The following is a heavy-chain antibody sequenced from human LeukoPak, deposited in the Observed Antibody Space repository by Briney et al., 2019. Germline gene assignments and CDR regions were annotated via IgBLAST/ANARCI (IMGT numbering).Heavy chain of an antibody. CDR3: ATWTDYYYGMDV. CDR2: IIPILGIA. D-gene: IGHD1-1*01. J-gene: IGHJ6*02. CDR1: GGTLSSYA. V-gene: IGHV1-69*04. Sequence: ASVKVSCKASGGTLSSYAISWVRQAPGQGLEWMGRIIPILGIANYAQKFQGRVTITADKSTSTAYMELSSLRSEDTAVYYCATWTDYYYGMDVWGQGTTVTVSS.